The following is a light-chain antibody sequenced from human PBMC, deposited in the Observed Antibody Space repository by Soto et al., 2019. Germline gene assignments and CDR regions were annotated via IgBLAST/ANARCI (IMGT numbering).Light chain of an antibody. Sequence: IVLTQSPGTLSLSPGERATLSCRASQSVSSYLAWYQQKPGQAPRLLIYDASNRATGIPARFSGSGSGTQFTLTISSLQSEDFAVYYCQQYNNWPLTFGGGTKVDIK. V-gene: IGKV3-11*01. CDR2: DAS. CDR1: QSVSSY. J-gene: IGKJ4*01. CDR3: QQYNNWPLT.